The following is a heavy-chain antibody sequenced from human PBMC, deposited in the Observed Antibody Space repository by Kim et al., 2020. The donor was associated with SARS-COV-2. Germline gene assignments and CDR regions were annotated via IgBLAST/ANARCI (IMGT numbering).Heavy chain of an antibody. J-gene: IGHJ4*02. CDR1: GGSFSGYY. CDR2: INHSGST. Sequence: SETLSLTCAVYGGSFSGYYWSWIRQPPGKGLEWIGEINHSGSTNYNPSLKSRVTISVDTSKNQFSLKLSSVTAADTAVYYCARGRDIVPDYWGQGTLVTVSS. D-gene: IGHD5-12*01. V-gene: IGHV4-34*01. CDR3: ARGRDIVPDY.